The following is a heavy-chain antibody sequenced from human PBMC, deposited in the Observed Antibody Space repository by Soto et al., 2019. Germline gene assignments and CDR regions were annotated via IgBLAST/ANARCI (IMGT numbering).Heavy chain of an antibody. Sequence: EVQLLESGGGLVQPGGSLGLSCAASGFPFSSRAMSWVRQAPGKGLEWVSAISGSGTITYYEDSVKGRFTISRDTSKNTLYLQMNSLRADDTAVYYCAEWARYCSGADCRAWGQGTLVTVSS. V-gene: IGHV3-23*01. CDR2: ISGSGTIT. CDR3: AEWARYCSGADCRA. CDR1: GFPFSSRA. D-gene: IGHD2-15*01. J-gene: IGHJ5*02.